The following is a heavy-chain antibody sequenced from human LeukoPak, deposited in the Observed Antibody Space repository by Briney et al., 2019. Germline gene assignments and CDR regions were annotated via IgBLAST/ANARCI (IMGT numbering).Heavy chain of an antibody. V-gene: IGHV3-23*01. CDR1: GFTLSNCH. Sequence: PGGSLRLSCAASGFTLSNCHMSWVRQAPGKGLEWVSAISDGGGRTYYADSVKGRSTVSRDNSKNTLYLQMNSLRVEDTAVYYCAKVNWNDVAYWGQGTRVTVSS. J-gene: IGHJ4*02. D-gene: IGHD1-20*01. CDR2: ISDGGGRT. CDR3: AKVNWNDVAY.